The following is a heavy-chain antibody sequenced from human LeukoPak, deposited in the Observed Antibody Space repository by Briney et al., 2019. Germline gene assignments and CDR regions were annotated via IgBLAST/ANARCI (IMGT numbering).Heavy chain of an antibody. D-gene: IGHD1-26*01. CDR1: GYTFTGFY. J-gene: IGHJ4*02. V-gene: IGHV1-2*02. Sequence: ASVKVSCKASGYTFTGFYFHWVRQAPGQGLEWVGCIHPNSDGATYAQRFQGRVTMTRDTSISTAYMELDRLRSDDTAVYYCAREGVGNNENFDYWGQGTLVTVSS. CDR3: AREGVGNNENFDY. CDR2: IHPNSDGA.